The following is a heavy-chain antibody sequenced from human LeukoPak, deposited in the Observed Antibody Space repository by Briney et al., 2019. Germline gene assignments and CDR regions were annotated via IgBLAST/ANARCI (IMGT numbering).Heavy chain of an antibody. J-gene: IGHJ6*03. D-gene: IGHD6-6*01. CDR3: ARPSLRIAARPKSYYYYMDV. CDR2: INHSGST. V-gene: IGHV4-34*01. Sequence: SETLSLTCAVYGGSFSGYYWSWIRQPPGKGLEWLGEINHSGSTNYNPSLKSRVTISVDTSKNQFSLKLSSVTAADTAVYYCARPSLRIAARPKSYYYYMDVWGKGTTVTVSS. CDR1: GGSFSGYY.